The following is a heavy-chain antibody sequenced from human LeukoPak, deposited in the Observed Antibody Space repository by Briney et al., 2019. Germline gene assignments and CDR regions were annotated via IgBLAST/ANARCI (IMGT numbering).Heavy chain of an antibody. CDR3: ARDLEESGSYRGDY. D-gene: IGHD1-26*01. CDR1: GGTFSSYA. J-gene: IGHJ4*02. V-gene: IGHV1-69*13. Sequence: SVKVSCKASGGTFSSYAISWVRQAPGQGLEWMGGTIPIFGTANYAQKFQGRVTITADESTSTAYMELSSLRYEDTAVYYCARDLEESGSYRGDYWGQGTLVTVSS. CDR2: TIPIFGTA.